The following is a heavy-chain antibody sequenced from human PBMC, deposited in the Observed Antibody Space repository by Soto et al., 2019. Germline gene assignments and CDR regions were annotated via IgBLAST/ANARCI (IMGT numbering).Heavy chain of an antibody. Sequence: PVGSLRLSCAASGFPFSDYYMNWIRQAPGKGLEWVSYISTSISNTNYADSVKGRFTISRDNAKNSLYLQMNSLRAEDTAVYYCTSGNNFDYWGQGALVTVSS. CDR2: ISTSISNT. J-gene: IGHJ4*02. V-gene: IGHV3-11*06. CDR3: TSGNNFDY. CDR1: GFPFSDYY.